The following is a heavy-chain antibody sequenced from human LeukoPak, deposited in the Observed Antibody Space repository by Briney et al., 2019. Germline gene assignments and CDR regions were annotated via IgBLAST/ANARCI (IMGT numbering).Heavy chain of an antibody. Sequence: SQTLSLTCTVSGGFISSGGYYWSWIRQRPGKGLEWIGYIYYSGSTYYNPSLKSRVTISVDTSNNQFSLKLSSVTAADTAVYYCARDIFKGTNWFDPWGQGTLVTVSS. J-gene: IGHJ5*02. CDR1: GGFISSGGYY. CDR2: IYYSGST. V-gene: IGHV4-31*03. D-gene: IGHD2-15*01. CDR3: ARDIFKGTNWFDP.